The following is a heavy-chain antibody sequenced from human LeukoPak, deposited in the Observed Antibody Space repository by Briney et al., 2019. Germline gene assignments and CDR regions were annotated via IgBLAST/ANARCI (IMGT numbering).Heavy chain of an antibody. D-gene: IGHD3-9*01. CDR1: GFTFSSYW. CDR2: IKPDGSEK. J-gene: IGHJ4*02. Sequence: GGPLRLSCAASGFTFSSYWMAWVRQVSGKVLEWVATIKPDGSEKNYVDSVKGRFTISRDNAKNALYLQMNSLRAEDTAVYYCARADWFSIDYWGQGTLVTVSS. V-gene: IGHV3-7*04. CDR3: ARADWFSIDY.